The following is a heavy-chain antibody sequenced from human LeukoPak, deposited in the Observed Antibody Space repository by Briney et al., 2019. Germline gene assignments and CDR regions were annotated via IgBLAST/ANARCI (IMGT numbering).Heavy chain of an antibody. CDR2: ISSSGSTI. D-gene: IGHD2-15*01. CDR3: AREPYCSGGSCYDQYYFDY. Sequence: GGSLRLSCAASGFTFSDYYMSWIRQAPGKGLEWVSYISSSGSTIYYADSVKGRFTISRDNAKNSLYLQMNSLRAEDTAVYYCAREPYCSGGSCYDQYYFDYWGQGTLVTVSS. J-gene: IGHJ4*02. CDR1: GFTFSDYY. V-gene: IGHV3-11*04.